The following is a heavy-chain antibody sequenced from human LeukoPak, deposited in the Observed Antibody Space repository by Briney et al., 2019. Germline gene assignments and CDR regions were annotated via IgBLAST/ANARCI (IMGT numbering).Heavy chain of an antibody. Sequence: PSETLSLTCTVSGGSISGSTSYWGWIRQPPGKGLEWIGSIYYSGSTYYNPSLKSRVTISVDTSKNQFSLKLSSVTAADTAVYYCASGGGLMIAAESDYWGQGTLVTVSS. V-gene: IGHV4-39*07. CDR3: ASGGGLMIAAESDY. J-gene: IGHJ4*02. D-gene: IGHD6-13*01. CDR2: IYYSGST. CDR1: GGSISGSTSY.